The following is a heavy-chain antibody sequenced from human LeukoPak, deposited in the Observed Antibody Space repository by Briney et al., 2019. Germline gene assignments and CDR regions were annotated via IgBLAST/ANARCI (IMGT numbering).Heavy chain of an antibody. J-gene: IGHJ4*02. Sequence: GASVKVSCKASGYTFTGYYMHWVRQAPGQGLEGMGWINPNSGGTNYAQKLQGRVTMTTDTSTSTAYMELRSLRSDDTAVYYCARGRKGYCSSTSCYAPFDYWGQGTLVTVSS. D-gene: IGHD2-2*01. CDR3: ARGRKGYCSSTSCYAPFDY. CDR2: INPNSGGT. CDR1: GYTFTGYY. V-gene: IGHV1-2*02.